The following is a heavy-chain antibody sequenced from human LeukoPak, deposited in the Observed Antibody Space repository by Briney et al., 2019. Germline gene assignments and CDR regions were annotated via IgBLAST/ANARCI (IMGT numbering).Heavy chain of an antibody. V-gene: IGHV3-48*03. Sequence: GGSLRLSCAASGFTFSSYEMSWVRQAPGKGLEWVSYISSSGSTIYYADSVKGRFTISRDNAKNSLYLQMNSLRAEDTAVYYCARDSHYDSSGYSLYWGQGTLVTVSS. CDR2: ISSSGSTI. CDR3: ARDSHYDSSGYSLY. CDR1: GFTFSSYE. D-gene: IGHD3-22*01. J-gene: IGHJ4*02.